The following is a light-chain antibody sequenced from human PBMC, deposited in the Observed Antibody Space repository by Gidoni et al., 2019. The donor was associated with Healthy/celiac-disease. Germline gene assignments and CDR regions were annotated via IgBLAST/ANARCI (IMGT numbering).Light chain of an antibody. CDR2: EGS. J-gene: IGLJ2*01. V-gene: IGLV2-14*01. CDR3: SSYTSGSTPGVV. CDR1: SRDVGGYNY. Sequence: QSALTQPASVSGSPGQSTTISCTGTSRDVGGYNYVSWYQQHPGKAPNLMIYEGSNRPSGVSNRFSVSKSGNTSSLTISGLQAEDEADYYCSSYTSGSTPGVVFGGGTKLTVL.